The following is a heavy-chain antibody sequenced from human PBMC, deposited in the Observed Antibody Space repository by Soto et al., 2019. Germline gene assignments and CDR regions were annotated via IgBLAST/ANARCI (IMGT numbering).Heavy chain of an antibody. J-gene: IGHJ3*02. Sequence: QVRLQEWGPGLVKPSQTLSLKCSVSGGSITTGGRYWSWIRQLPGKGLEWIGDIYYSGYTYYNASLKSRVTISVEAAKNQFSLKLSSVTAADTAVSYCAQALVFTGGDGFDIWGQGRLVTVSS. V-gene: IGHV4-31*02. CDR2: IYYSGYT. CDR3: AQALVFTGGDGFDI. D-gene: IGHD1-1*01. CDR1: GGSITTGGRY.